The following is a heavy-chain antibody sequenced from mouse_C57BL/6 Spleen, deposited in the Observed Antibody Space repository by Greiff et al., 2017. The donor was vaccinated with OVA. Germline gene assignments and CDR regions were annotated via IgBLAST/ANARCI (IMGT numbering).Heavy chain of an antibody. Sequence: QVQLKQPGAELVMPGASVKLSCKASGYTFTSYWMHWVKQRPGQGLEWIGELDPSDSYTNYNQKFKGKSTLTVDKSSSTAYMQLSSLTSEDSAVYYCARWNDYEGFAYWGQGTLVTVSA. J-gene: IGHJ3*01. CDR1: GYTFTSYW. D-gene: IGHD2-4*01. V-gene: IGHV1-69*01. CDR2: LDPSDSYT. CDR3: ARWNDYEGFAY.